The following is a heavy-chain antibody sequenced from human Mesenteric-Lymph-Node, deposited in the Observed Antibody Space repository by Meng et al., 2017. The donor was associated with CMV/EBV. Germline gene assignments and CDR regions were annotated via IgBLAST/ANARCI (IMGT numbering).Heavy chain of an antibody. CDR2: IIPIFGTA. J-gene: IGHJ1*01. CDR1: GGTFSTYA. V-gene: IGHV1-69*05. D-gene: IGHD2-2*02. Sequence: SAQVSCKASGGTFSTYAFSWVRQAPGQGLEWMGGIIPIFGTANYAQKFQGRVTITTDESTSTAYMELSSLRSEDTAVYYCATSDNPLGDCSSTSCYTHFQHWGQGTLVTVSS. CDR3: ATSDNPLGDCSSTSCYTHFQH.